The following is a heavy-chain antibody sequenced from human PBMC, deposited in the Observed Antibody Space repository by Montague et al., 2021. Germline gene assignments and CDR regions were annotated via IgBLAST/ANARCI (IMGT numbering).Heavy chain of an antibody. CDR2: IKSDGLIA. Sequence: FRSLSWAASGFTFRSYWMHWVRQAPGKGLVWVSRIKSDGLIAIYADSVKGRFTISRDNAKDTLHLQMNSLRAEDTATYYCARGGLRNYYYYMDVWGKGTTVIVSS. V-gene: IGHV3-74*01. CDR1: GFTFRSYW. CDR3: ARGGLRNYYYYMDV. J-gene: IGHJ6*03. D-gene: IGHD3-16*01.